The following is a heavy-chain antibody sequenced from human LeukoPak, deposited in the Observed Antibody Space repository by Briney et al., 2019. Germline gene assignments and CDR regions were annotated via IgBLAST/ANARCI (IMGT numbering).Heavy chain of an antibody. V-gene: IGHV4-59*08. CDR1: GGSISSYY. D-gene: IGHD1-26*01. Sequence: PSETLSLTCTVSGGSISSYYRSWIRQPPGKGLEWLGYIYYSGSTNYNPYLKNRITLSVDTSQTLFPLKLSPVPAADTAVYYCARLRGSYAREIYYGMDVWGQGTTVTVSS. CDR2: IYYSGST. J-gene: IGHJ6*02. CDR3: ARLRGSYAREIYYGMDV.